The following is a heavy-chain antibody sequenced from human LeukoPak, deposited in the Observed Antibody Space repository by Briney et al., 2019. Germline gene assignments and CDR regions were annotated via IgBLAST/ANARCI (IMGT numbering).Heavy chain of an antibody. CDR3: ARESSTDDSSRYYYPFDN. D-gene: IGHD3-22*01. CDR1: GGSISSYY. CDR2: IYYSGST. V-gene: IGHV4-59*01. J-gene: IGHJ4*02. Sequence: SETLSLTCTVSGGSISSYYWSWIRQPPGKGLEWIGNIYYSGSTNYNPSLKSRVTISVDTSKSQFSLKLSSVTAADTAVYYCARESSTDDSSRYYYPFDNWGQGTLVTVSS.